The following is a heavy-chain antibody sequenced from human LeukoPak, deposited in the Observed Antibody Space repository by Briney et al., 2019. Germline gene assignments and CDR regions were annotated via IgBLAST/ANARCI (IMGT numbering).Heavy chain of an antibody. CDR1: GFTFNTYG. J-gene: IGHJ4*02. V-gene: IGHV3-33*01. CDR3: ARVSDFSNYFDY. Sequence: GGPLRLSCAASGFTFNTYGMHWVRQAPGKGLEWVAIIWYDGSDKFHADSVKGRFTISRDNSKNTLYLQMNSLRAEDTAVYYCARVSDFSNYFDYWGQGTLVTVSS. D-gene: IGHD3-3*01. CDR2: IWYDGSDK.